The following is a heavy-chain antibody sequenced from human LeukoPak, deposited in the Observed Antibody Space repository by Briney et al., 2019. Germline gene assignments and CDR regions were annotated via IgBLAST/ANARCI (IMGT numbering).Heavy chain of an antibody. D-gene: IGHD6-13*01. V-gene: IGHV3-21*01. Sequence: PGGSLRLSCAASGFTFSNYNMNWVRQAPGKGLEWVSSITSTSSYIYYADSVKGRFTISRDNAKNSLYLQMNSLRAEDTAVYYCARGGDSSSWYGYYYYYMDVWGKGTTVTVSS. J-gene: IGHJ6*03. CDR1: GFTFSNYN. CDR2: ITSTSSYI. CDR3: ARGGDSSSWYGYYYYYMDV.